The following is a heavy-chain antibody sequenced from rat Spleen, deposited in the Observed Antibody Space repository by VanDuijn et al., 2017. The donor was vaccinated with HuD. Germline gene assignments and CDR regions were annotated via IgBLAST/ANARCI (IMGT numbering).Heavy chain of an antibody. Sequence: VQLKGSGPSLVQPSQTLSLTCPVSGFSLTTNSIHWVRQPPGKGLEWMGGIWGDESTSYNSALKSRLSISRDTSKSQVLLKVNSLQSDDTAIYYCARDRNYFDYWGQGVMVTVSS. J-gene: IGHJ2*01. CDR2: IWGDEST. CDR1: GFSLTTNS. V-gene: IGHV2-1*01. CDR3: ARDRNYFDY.